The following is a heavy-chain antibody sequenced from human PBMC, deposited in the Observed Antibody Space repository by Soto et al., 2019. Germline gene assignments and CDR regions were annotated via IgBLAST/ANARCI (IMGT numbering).Heavy chain of an antibody. V-gene: IGHV4-34*01. CDR2: INHSGST. D-gene: IGHD3-16*02. CDR3: ARGRGDYVWGSYRYTGFDY. Sequence: SETLSLTCAFYCGSFIGYYWSWIRQPPGKGLEWIGGINHSGSTNYNPSLKSRVTISVDTSKNQFSLKLSSVTAADTAVYYCARGRGDYVWGSYRYTGFDYWGQGTLVTVSS. CDR1: CGSFIGYY. J-gene: IGHJ4*02.